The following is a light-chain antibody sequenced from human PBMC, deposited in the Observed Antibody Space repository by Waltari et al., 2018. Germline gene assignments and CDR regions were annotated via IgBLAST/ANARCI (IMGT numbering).Light chain of an antibody. Sequence: DIQMTQSPSSLSASIGDRVTIACRASQGISNYLAWYQQKPGKVPKLLIFPASTLQSGVPSRFSGGGSGTEFTLTSSSLQPEDVATYYCQKCNSAPLTFGGGTKVEIK. CDR3: QKCNSAPLT. V-gene: IGKV1-27*01. J-gene: IGKJ4*01. CDR1: QGISNY. CDR2: PAS.